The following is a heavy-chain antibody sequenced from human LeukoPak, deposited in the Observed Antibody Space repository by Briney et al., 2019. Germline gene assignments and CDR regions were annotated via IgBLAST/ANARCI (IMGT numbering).Heavy chain of an antibody. D-gene: IGHD2-2*01. Sequence: SETLSLTCTVSGGSINSATFYWGWIRHLPGKGLEWIGNTDHSGTAYYNPSLKSRITISVDRSKDQFSLTLTSVTAADTAVYYCARYDGRTAAGWFDPWGQGALVTVSS. J-gene: IGHJ5*02. CDR3: ARYDGRTAAGWFDP. V-gene: IGHV4-31*03. CDR1: GGSINSATFY. CDR2: TDHSGTA.